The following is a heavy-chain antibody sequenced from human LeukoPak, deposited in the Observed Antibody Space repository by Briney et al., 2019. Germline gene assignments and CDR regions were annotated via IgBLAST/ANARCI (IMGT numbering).Heavy chain of an antibody. CDR2: IYYSGST. D-gene: IGHD6-13*01. J-gene: IGHJ4*02. CDR1: GGSISSYY. CDR3: ARRAAAGTFDY. V-gene: IGHV4-59*01. Sequence: SEILSLTCTVSGGSISSYYWSWIRQPPGKGLEWIGYIYYSGSTNYNPSLKSRVTISVDTSKNQFSLKLSSVTAADTAVYYCARRAAAGTFDYWGQGTLVTVSS.